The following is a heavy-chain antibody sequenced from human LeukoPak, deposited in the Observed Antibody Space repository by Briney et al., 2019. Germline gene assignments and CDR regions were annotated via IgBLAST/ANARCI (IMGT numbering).Heavy chain of an antibody. V-gene: IGHV3-48*04. CDR3: ATLEPYYYGSGSYY. Sequence: PGGSLRLSCAASGFTFSSYSMNWVRQAPGKGLEWVSYISSSGSTIYYADSVKGRFTISRDNAKNSLYLQMNSLRAEDTAVYYCATLEPYYYGSGSYYWGQGTLVTVSS. CDR1: GFTFSSYS. CDR2: ISSSGSTI. D-gene: IGHD3-10*01. J-gene: IGHJ4*02.